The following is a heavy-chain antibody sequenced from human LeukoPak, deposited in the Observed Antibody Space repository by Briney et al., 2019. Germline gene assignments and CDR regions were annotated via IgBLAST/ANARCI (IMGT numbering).Heavy chain of an antibody. D-gene: IGHD1-26*01. V-gene: IGHV3-7*02. J-gene: IGHJ4*02. CDR3: ARAGQVGTADY. Sequence: GGSLRLSCAASGFTLTTYRMSWVRHGPRKRVWWGANIDQDGSEKYYVDSVKGRFTISRDNAKNSLYLQMNSLRAEGTAVYYCARAGQVGTADYWGQGTLVTVSS. CDR2: IDQDGSEK. CDR1: GFTLTTYR.